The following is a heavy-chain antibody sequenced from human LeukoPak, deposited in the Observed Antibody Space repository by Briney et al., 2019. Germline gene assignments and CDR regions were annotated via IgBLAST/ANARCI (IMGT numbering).Heavy chain of an antibody. CDR2: FSGSGAST. Sequence: QSGGSLRLSCAASGFTFNSYAMSWVRQAPGKGLEWVSGFSGSGASTYYADSVKGRFTISRDNSKNTLYLQMSSLRAEDTAVYYCAKSYPLVVLPAESPFDYWGQGTLVTVSS. CDR1: GFTFNSYA. D-gene: IGHD2-2*01. CDR3: AKSYPLVVLPAESPFDY. J-gene: IGHJ4*02. V-gene: IGHV3-23*01.